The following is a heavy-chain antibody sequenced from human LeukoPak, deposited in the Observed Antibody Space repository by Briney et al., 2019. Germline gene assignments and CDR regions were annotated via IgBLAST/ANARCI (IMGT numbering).Heavy chain of an antibody. Sequence: GGSLRLSCAASGFTFTCCWMSWVRQTPGKALEWVASIKQDGREKFYADSVKGRFTISRDNAKNSLYLQVNSLRAEDTAVYYCARVPGVTRYFDYWGQGILVTVSS. D-gene: IGHD4-23*01. V-gene: IGHV3-7*01. J-gene: IGHJ4*02. CDR2: IKQDGREK. CDR3: ARVPGVTRYFDY. CDR1: GFTFTCCW.